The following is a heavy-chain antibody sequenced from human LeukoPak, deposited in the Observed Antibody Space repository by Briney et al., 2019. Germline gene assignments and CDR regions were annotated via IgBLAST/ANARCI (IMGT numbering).Heavy chain of an antibody. V-gene: IGHV1-46*01. CDR1: GYTFTMYY. CDR3: ARDKSGTTQGDSDY. J-gene: IGHJ4*02. Sequence: ASVKVSCTASGYTFTMYYMHWVRQAPGQGLEWVGIIDPSGGSTSYAQKFQGRVTMTRDTCTSTVYMDLSSLRSEDTAVYYCARDKSGTTQGDSDYWGQGTLVTVSS. D-gene: IGHD1-1*01. CDR2: IDPSGGST.